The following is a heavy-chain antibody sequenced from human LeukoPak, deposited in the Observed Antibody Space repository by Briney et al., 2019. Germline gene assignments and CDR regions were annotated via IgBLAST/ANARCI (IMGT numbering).Heavy chain of an antibody. J-gene: IGHJ4*02. CDR1: GFSFSAYT. Sequence: PGRSLRLSCVASGFSFSAYTMHWVRQAPGKGLEYVSAIRSDGSSTFQPNSVKGRFTISRDNSKSTLYLQMGSLRAEDTAVYYCTRRFGGHSGWAGYHDSWGQGTLVTVSS. D-gene: IGHD6-19*01. V-gene: IGHV3-64*01. CDR3: TRRFGGHSGWAGYHDS. CDR2: IRSDGSST.